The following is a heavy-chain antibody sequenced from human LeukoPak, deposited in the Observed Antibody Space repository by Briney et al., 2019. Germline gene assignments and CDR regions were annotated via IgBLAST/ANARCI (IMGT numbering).Heavy chain of an antibody. J-gene: IGHJ4*02. CDR3: AREWT. V-gene: IGHV4-34*01. D-gene: IGHD1-26*01. Sequence: SETLSLTCTVSGGSISSYYWSWIRQPPGKGLEWIGEINHSGSTSYNPSLKSRVTISVDTSKNQFSLKLSSVTAADTAVYYCAREWTWGQGTLVTVSS. CDR1: GGSISSYY. CDR2: INHSGST.